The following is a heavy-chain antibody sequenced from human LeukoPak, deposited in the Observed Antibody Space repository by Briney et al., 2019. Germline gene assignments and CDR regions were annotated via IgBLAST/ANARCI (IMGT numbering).Heavy chain of an antibody. V-gene: IGHV4-59*01. J-gene: IGHJ5*02. Sequence: KPSETLSLTCTVSGGSISSYYWSWIRQPPGKGLEWIGSIYSSGSTNYNPSLKSRVTISVDTSKSQFSLKLSSLTAADTAVYYCARRLGYCSGGACYPHHSNWFDPWGQGTLVTVSS. CDR1: GGSISSYY. D-gene: IGHD2-15*01. CDR2: IYSSGST. CDR3: ARRLGYCSGGACYPHHSNWFDP.